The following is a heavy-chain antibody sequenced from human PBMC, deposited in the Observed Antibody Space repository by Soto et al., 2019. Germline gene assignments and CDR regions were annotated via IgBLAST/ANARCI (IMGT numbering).Heavy chain of an antibody. D-gene: IGHD5-12*01. CDR1: GGSISSYY. CDR3: ARGRDSGYEGYYYYMDV. Sequence: PSETLSLTCTVSGGSISSYYWSWIRQPPGKGLEWIGYIYYSGSTNYNPSLKSRVTISVDTSKNQFSLKLSSVTAADTAVYYCARGRDSGYEGYYYYMDVWGKGTTVTVSS. V-gene: IGHV4-59*01. CDR2: IYYSGST. J-gene: IGHJ6*03.